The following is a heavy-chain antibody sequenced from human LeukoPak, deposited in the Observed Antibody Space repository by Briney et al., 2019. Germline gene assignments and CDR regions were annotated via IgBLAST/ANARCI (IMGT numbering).Heavy chain of an antibody. J-gene: IGHJ4*02. CDR2: INSDGSST. V-gene: IGHV3-74*01. Sequence: GGSLRLSCAASGFTFSSYSMNWIRQAPGKGLVWVSRINSDGSSTSYADSVKGRFTISRDNAKNTLYLQMNSLRAEDTAVYYCARDHENWGVDYWGQGTLVTVSS. D-gene: IGHD7-27*01. CDR1: GFTFSSYS. CDR3: ARDHENWGVDY.